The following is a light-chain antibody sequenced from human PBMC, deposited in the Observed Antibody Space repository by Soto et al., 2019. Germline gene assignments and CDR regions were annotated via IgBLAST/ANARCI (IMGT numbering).Light chain of an antibody. CDR3: QQLNNYPRT. CDR1: QDISYY. J-gene: IGKJ5*01. CDR2: TAS. Sequence: IHLTQSPSFLSASVGDRVTITCRASQDISYYLAWYQQKLGKAPKFLIYTASTLQSGVPSRFSGSGSGTEFTLTISSLQTEDFATYYCQQLNNYPRTFGHGTRLEIK. V-gene: IGKV1-9*01.